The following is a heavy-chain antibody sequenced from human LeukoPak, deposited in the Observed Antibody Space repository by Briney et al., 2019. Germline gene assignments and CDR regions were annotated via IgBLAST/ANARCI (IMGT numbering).Heavy chain of an antibody. CDR3: ARGTVTTMYFDF. CDR1: GGSISSYH. J-gene: IGHJ4*02. D-gene: IGHD4-17*01. V-gene: IGHV4-59*01. Sequence: KPSETLSLTCTVSGGSISSYHWSWIRQPPGKGLEWIGYIYYTGSTNYNPSLKSRVTISVDTSKNQLSLKLSSVTAADTAVYYCARGTVTTMYFDFWAREPWSPSPQ. CDR2: IYYTGST.